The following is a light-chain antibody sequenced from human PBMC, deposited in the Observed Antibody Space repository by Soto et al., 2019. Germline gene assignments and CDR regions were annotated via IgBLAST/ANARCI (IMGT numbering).Light chain of an antibody. CDR3: QQYDDSIT. CDR1: QSVSNNY. Sequence: EIVLTQSPDTLSLSPGESATLSCRASQSVSNNYLAWYQQKPGRAPRLLIYGASNRATGIPDRFSGSGSGTDFTLTINRLEPEDFAVFYCQQYDDSITFGQGTRLEIE. V-gene: IGKV3-20*01. J-gene: IGKJ5*01. CDR2: GAS.